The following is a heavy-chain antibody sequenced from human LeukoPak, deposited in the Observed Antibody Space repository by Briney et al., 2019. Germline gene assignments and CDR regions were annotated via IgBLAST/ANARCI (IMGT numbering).Heavy chain of an antibody. J-gene: IGHJ4*02. CDR3: ARSPNGSGSYPHY. Sequence: SETLSLTCTVSGGSISSYYWSWIRQPPGKGLEWIGYIYYSGSTNCNPSLKSRVTISVDTSKNQFSLKLSSVTAADTAVYYCARSPNGSGSYPHYWGQGTLVTVSS. CDR1: GGSISSYY. V-gene: IGHV4-59*01. D-gene: IGHD3-10*01. CDR2: IYYSGST.